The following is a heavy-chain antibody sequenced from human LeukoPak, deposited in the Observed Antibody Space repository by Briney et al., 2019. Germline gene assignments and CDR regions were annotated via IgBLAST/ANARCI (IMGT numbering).Heavy chain of an antibody. CDR1: GGSISSSSYF. CDR3: ARNPKQLSRYWFDP. Sequence: SETLSLTCSVSGGSISSSSYFWDWIRQPPGKGLEWIGNIYYSGTTYYNPSLKSRVTISVDTSKNQFSLKLSSVTAADTAVYYCARNPKQLSRYWFDPWGQGTLVTVSS. CDR2: IYYSGTT. D-gene: IGHD5-18*01. V-gene: IGHV4-39*07. J-gene: IGHJ5*02.